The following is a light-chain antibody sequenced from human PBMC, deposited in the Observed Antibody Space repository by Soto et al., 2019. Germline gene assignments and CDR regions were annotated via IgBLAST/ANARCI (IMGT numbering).Light chain of an antibody. CDR3: EAWDDSLNGL. CDR2: SNN. Sequence: QSVLTQPPSASGTPGQTVTISCSGSHSNIETKTVNWYQQFPGMAPKLLIYSNNQRPSGVSDRFSGSKSGTSASLAISDLQSEDEADYYCEAWDDSLNGLFGTGTKLTVL. J-gene: IGLJ1*01. V-gene: IGLV1-44*01. CDR1: HSNIETKT.